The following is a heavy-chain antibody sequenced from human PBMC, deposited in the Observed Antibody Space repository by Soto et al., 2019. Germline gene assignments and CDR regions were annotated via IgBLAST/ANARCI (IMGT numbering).Heavy chain of an antibody. CDR1: GYTFTSYA. CDR2: INAGNGNT. CDR3: ARSPTIYGSGVGSYFQH. V-gene: IGHV1-3*05. J-gene: IGHJ1*01. Sequence: QVQLVQSGAEEKKPGASVKVSCKASGYTFTSYAMHWVRQAPGQRLEWMGWINAGNGNTKYSQKFQGRVTITRDTSASTAYRELSSLRSEDTAVYYCARSPTIYGSGVGSYFQHWGQGTLVTVSS. D-gene: IGHD3-10*01.